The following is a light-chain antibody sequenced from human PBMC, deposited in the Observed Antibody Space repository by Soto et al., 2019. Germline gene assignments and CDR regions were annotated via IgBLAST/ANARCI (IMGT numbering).Light chain of an antibody. V-gene: IGKV3-20*01. CDR1: QSVSSSY. CDR2: GAS. J-gene: IGKJ4*01. Sequence: EIVLTQSPGTLSLSPGERATLSCRASQSVSSSYLAWYQQNPGQAPRLLIYGASSRATGIPDRFSGSGSGTDFTLTISRLEPEDFAVYYCQQYGSSRGLTFGGGTKVEIK. CDR3: QQYGSSRGLT.